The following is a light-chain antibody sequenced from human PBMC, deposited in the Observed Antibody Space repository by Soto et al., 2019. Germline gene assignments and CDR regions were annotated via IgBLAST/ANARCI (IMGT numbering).Light chain of an antibody. CDR1: SSDVGSYNR. CDR3: SSFTTSSTYV. V-gene: IGLV2-18*02. Sequence: QSVLTQPPSVSGSPGQSVATSCIGTSSDVGSYNRVSWYQQPPGTAPKLMLYDVSNRPSGVPDRFSGSKSGNTASLTISGLQAEDEADYYCSSFTTSSTYVFGPGTKVPVL. J-gene: IGLJ1*01. CDR2: DVS.